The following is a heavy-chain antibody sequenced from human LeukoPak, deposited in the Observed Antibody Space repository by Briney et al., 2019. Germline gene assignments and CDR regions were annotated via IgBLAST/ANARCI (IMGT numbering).Heavy chain of an antibody. Sequence: PSETLSLTCTVSGGSISSSSYYWGWIRQPPGKGLEWIGSIYYSGSTYYNPSLKSRVTISVDTSKNQFSLKLSSVTAADTAVYYCARGPYRYCSSTSCYFFDYWGQGTLVTVSS. CDR1: GGSISSSSYY. CDR2: IYYSGST. CDR3: ARGPYRYCSSTSCYFFDY. J-gene: IGHJ4*02. D-gene: IGHD2-2*01. V-gene: IGHV4-39*01.